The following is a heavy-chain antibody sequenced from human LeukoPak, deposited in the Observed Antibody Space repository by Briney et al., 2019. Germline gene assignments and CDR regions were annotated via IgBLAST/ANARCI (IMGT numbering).Heavy chain of an antibody. V-gene: IGHV1-8*03. CDR3: ARGSRATVTTDHYYYYYYMDV. D-gene: IGHD4-17*01. CDR2: MNPNSGNT. Sequence: ASVKVSCKASGYTSTSYDINWVRQATGQGLEWMGWMNPNSGNTGYAQKFQGRVTITRNTSISTAYMELSSLRSEDTAVYYCARGSRATVTTDHYYYYYYMDVWGKGTTVTVSS. CDR1: GYTSTSYD. J-gene: IGHJ6*03.